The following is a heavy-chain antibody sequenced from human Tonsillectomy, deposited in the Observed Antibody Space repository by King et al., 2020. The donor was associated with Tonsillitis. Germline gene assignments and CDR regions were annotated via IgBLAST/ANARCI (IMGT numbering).Heavy chain of an antibody. Sequence: VQLVESGGGLIQPGGSLRLSCAASGFTVSSNYMGWVRQAPGKGLEWVSLITSGGNTYYANSVKGRFTISRDNSKNTVYLQMTSLRAEDTAVYYCAGFFLAGATSWGQGTLVTVSS. CDR3: AGFFLAGATS. V-gene: IGHV3-53*01. CDR2: ITSGGNT. D-gene: IGHD1-26*01. J-gene: IGHJ5*02. CDR1: GFTVSSNY.